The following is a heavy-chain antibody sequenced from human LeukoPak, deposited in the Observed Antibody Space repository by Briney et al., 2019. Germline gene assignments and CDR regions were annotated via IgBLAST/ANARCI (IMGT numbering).Heavy chain of an antibody. J-gene: IGHJ6*02. CDR1: GFTFSDYY. V-gene: IGHV3-11*05. D-gene: IGHD3-3*01. CDR3: VKDRDFWSGLDV. Sequence: PGGSLRLSCAASGFTFSDYYMSWIRQAPGKGLEWVSCISSSSSYTNYADSVKGRFTISRDNAKNSLYLQMNSLKLEDTALYYCVKDRDFWSGLDVWGQGTMVTVS. CDR2: ISSSSSYT.